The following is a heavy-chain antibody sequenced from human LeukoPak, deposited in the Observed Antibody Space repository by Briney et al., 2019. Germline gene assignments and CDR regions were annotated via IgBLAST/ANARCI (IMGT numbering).Heavy chain of an antibody. CDR3: ARESAAGTCDY. D-gene: IGHD6-13*01. CDR2: LWYDGNNR. CDR1: GFTFSSYD. V-gene: IGHV3-33*01. J-gene: IGHJ4*02. Sequence: PGRSLRLSCAASGFTFSSYDMHWGRQAPGKGLEWVAVLWYDGNNRYYADSVKGRSTISRDNSKNTLYLQMNSLRAEDTAVYYCARESAAGTCDYWGQGTLVTVSS.